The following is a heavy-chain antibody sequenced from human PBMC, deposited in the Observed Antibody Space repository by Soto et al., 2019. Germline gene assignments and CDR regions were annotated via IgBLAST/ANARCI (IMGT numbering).Heavy chain of an antibody. J-gene: IGHJ5*02. V-gene: IGHV3-11*01. Sequence: GGSLRLSCAASGFTFSDYYMSWIRQAPGKGLEWVSYISSSGSTIYYADSVKGRFTISRDNAKNSLYVQMNSLRAEDTAVYYCASDPDYSTNWFYPCRQGTLVTVSS. CDR1: GFTFSDYY. CDR3: ASDPDYSTNWFYP. CDR2: ISSSGSTI. D-gene: IGHD4-4*01.